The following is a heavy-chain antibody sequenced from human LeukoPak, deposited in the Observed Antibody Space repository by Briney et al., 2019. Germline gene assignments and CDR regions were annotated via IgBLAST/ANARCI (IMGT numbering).Heavy chain of an antibody. Sequence: PGGSLRLSCAASGFTFSSYAMSWVRQAPGKGLEWVSAISGSGGSTNYADSVKGRFTISRDNSKNTLYLQMNSLRAEDTAVYYCATGGRRTPVPTGRPWAYWGQGTLVTVFS. CDR3: ATGGRRTPVPTGRPWAY. D-gene: IGHD1-1*01. J-gene: IGHJ4*02. CDR1: GFTFSSYA. V-gene: IGHV3-23*01. CDR2: ISGSGGST.